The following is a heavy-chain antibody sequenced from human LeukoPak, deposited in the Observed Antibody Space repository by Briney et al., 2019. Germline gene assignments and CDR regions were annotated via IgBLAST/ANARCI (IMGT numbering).Heavy chain of an antibody. CDR2: MNPNSGNT. D-gene: IGHD3-10*01. CDR1: GYTFTSYD. V-gene: IGHV1-8*01. J-gene: IGHJ6*02. Sequence: ASVKVSCKASGYTFTSYDINWVRQATGQGLEWMGWMNPNSGNTGYAQRFQGRVTMTRNTSISTAYMELSSLRSEDTAVYYCAHEKLVRGVIGGMDVWGQGTTVTVSS. CDR3: AHEKLVRGVIGGMDV.